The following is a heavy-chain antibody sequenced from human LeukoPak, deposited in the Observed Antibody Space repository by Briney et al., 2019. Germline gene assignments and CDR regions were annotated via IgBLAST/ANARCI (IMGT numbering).Heavy chain of an antibody. Sequence: SETLSLTCTVSGGSISSNYWSWIRQPPGKGLQWIGYINYSGNTNYNPSLTGRVTVSVDTSKNQFFLKLSSVTAADTAVYYCARHEVGEAFDIWGQGTMVTVSS. D-gene: IGHD3-10*01. CDR1: GGSISSNY. V-gene: IGHV4-59*08. CDR2: INYSGNT. CDR3: ARHEVGEAFDI. J-gene: IGHJ3*02.